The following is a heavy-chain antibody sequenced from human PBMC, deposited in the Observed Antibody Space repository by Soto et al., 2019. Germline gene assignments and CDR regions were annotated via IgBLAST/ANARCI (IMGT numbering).Heavy chain of an antibody. CDR1: GDSVSSNSAA. Sequence: SQTLSLTCAISGDSVSSNSAAWNWIRQSRSRGLEWLGRTYYRSKWYNDYAVSVKSRITINPDTSKNQFSLQLNSVTPEDTAVYYCARVQQWPPGGAFDIWGQGTMVTVSS. J-gene: IGHJ3*02. CDR2: TYYRSKWYN. D-gene: IGHD6-19*01. V-gene: IGHV6-1*01. CDR3: ARVQQWPPGGAFDI.